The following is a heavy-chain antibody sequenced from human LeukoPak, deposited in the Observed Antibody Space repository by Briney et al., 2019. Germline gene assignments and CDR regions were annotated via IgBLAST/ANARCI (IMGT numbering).Heavy chain of an antibody. CDR1: GYTFTGYY. CDR2: INPNSGGT. Sequence: ASVKVSCKASGYTFTGYYMHWVRQAPGQGLEGMGWINPNSGGTNYAQKFQGRVTMTRDTSISTAYMELSRLRSADTAVYYCARAPYSSGWSALGWFDPWGQGTLVTVSS. CDR3: ARAPYSSGWSALGWFDP. J-gene: IGHJ5*02. V-gene: IGHV1-2*02. D-gene: IGHD6-19*01.